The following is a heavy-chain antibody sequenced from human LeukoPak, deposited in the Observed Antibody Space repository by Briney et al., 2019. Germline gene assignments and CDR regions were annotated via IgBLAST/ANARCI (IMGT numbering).Heavy chain of an antibody. CDR3: ARIETATIGGDYYFDY. CDR1: GYSISSGYY. CDR2: IYHSGST. Sequence: SETLSLTCTVSGYSISSGYYWGWIRRPPGKGLEWIGSIYHSGSTYYNPSLKSRVTISVDTSKNQFSLKLSSVTAADTAVYYCARIETATIGGDYYFDYWGQGTLVTVSS. D-gene: IGHD5-24*01. V-gene: IGHV4-38-2*02. J-gene: IGHJ4*02.